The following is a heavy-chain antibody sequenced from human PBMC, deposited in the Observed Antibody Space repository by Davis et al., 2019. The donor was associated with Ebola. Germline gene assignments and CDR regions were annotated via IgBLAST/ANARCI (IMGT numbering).Heavy chain of an antibody. V-gene: IGHV3-30*18. CDR1: GFTFSSYG. Sequence: GESLKISCAASGFTFSSYGMHWVRQAPGKGLEWVAVISYDGSNKYYADSVKGRFTISRDNSKNTLYLQTNSLRAEDTAVYYCAKGGYGPNYDAFDIWGQGTMVTVSS. CDR3: AKGGYGPNYDAFDI. CDR2: ISYDGSNK. D-gene: IGHD1-7*01. J-gene: IGHJ3*02.